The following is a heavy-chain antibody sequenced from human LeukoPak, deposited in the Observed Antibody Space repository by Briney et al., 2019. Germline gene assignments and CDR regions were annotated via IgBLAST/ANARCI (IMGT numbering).Heavy chain of an antibody. J-gene: IGHJ6*03. CDR3: ARDLRYGGNYMDV. V-gene: IGHV4-59*01. D-gene: IGHD4-23*01. CDR2: IYYSGST. Sequence: SETLSLTCTVSGGSISSYYWSWIRQPPGKGLEWIGYIYYSGSTNYNPSLKSRVTISVDTSKNQFSLKLSSVTAADTAMYYCARDLRYGGNYMDVWGKGTTVTVSS. CDR1: GGSISSYY.